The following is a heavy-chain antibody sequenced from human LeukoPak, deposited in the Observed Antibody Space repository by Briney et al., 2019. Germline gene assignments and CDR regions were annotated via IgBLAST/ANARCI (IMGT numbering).Heavy chain of an antibody. V-gene: IGHV3-21*01. CDR3: ARDSEAYCGGDCYFYFDY. CDR2: ISGSGDFI. CDR1: GFSFSSFG. J-gene: IGHJ4*02. Sequence: PGGSLRLSCAVSGFSFSSFGMIWVRQAPGKGLEWLASISGSGDFIYYADSVKGRSTISKDNTKNSVHLQLTSLRAEDTAVYYCARDSEAYCGGDCYFYFDYWGQGTRVTVSS. D-gene: IGHD2-21*02.